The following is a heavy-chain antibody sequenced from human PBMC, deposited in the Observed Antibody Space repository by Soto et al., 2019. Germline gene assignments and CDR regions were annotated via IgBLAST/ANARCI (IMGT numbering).Heavy chain of an antibody. V-gene: IGHV3-48*01. Sequence: EVQLVESGGGLVQPGGSLRLSCAASGFTFSSYSMNWVRQAPGKGLEWVSYISSSSSTIYYADSVKGRFTISRDNAKNSLHLQMHSLRAEDTAVYYCARHLVDIVATIGVFDYWGQGTMVTVSS. CDR3: ARHLVDIVATIGVFDY. CDR2: ISSSSSTI. J-gene: IGHJ4*02. D-gene: IGHD5-12*01. CDR1: GFTFSSYS.